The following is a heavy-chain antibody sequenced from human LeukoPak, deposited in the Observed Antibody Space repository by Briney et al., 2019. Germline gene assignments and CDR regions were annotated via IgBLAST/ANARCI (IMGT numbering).Heavy chain of an antibody. D-gene: IGHD3-22*01. CDR1: GGSLSGYY. Sequence: SETLSLTCSVYGGSLSGYYWSWIRQTPGKGLELIGEINHSGSTTYYPSFKNRVTISVDTSKNQFSLKLSSVTAADRALYYCARQTTSGYLYYWGQGTLVTVS. CDR2: INHSGST. J-gene: IGHJ4*02. V-gene: IGHV4-34*01. CDR3: ARQTTSGYLYY.